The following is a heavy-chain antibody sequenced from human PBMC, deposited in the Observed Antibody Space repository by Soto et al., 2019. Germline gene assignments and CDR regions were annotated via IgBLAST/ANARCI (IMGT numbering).Heavy chain of an antibody. CDR3: ARGPGYYFDY. CDR2: ISSNGSST. V-gene: IGHV3-11*04. J-gene: IGHJ4*02. Sequence: GGSLRLSCTASGFTFSDFHMNWIRQAPGRGLEWISYISSNGSSTYYVDSVNGRFTISRDNSKNTLYLQMSSLRAEDMAVYYCARGPGYYFDYWGQGTLVTVSS. CDR1: GFTFSDFH.